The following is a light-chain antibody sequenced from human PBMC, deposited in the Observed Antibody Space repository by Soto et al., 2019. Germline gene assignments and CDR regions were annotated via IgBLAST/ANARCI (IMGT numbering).Light chain of an antibody. J-gene: IGLJ1*01. CDR3: CSYAGSSNV. CDR1: SSDVGGYNL. CDR2: EAI. Sequence: QSALTQPASVSGSPGQSITISCTGTSSDVGGYNLVSWYQQLPGKAPKLMIYEAIKRPSGVSNRFSGSKSGNTASLTISGLQAEDEADYYCCSYAGSSNVFGTGTKVTVL. V-gene: IGLV2-23*02.